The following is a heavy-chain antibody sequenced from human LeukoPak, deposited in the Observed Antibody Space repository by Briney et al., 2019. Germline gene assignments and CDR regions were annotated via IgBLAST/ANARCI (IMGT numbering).Heavy chain of an antibody. J-gene: IGHJ4*02. V-gene: IGHV3-23*01. CDR1: GLTFSSYA. D-gene: IGHD6-13*01. CDR2: ISGSGGST. Sequence: GGSLRLSCAASGLTFSSYAMSWVRQAPGKGLEWVSAISGSGGSTYYADSVKGRFTISRDNSKNTLYLQMNSLRAEDTAVYYCAKEAPGYSSSWFYFDYWGQGTLVTVSS. CDR3: AKEAPGYSSSWFYFDY.